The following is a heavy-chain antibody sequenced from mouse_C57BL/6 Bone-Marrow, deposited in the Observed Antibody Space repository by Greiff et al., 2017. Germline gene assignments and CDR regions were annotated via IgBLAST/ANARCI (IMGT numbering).Heavy chain of an antibody. CDR3: ARSGKSTMVSYYAMDY. V-gene: IGHV1-64*01. CDR1: GYTFTSYW. J-gene: IGHJ4*01. D-gene: IGHD2-2*01. CDR2: IHPNSGST. Sequence: VQLQQPGAELVKPGASVKLSCKASGYTFTSYWMHWVKQRPGQGLEWIGMIHPNSGSTNYNEKFKSKATLTVDKSSSTAYMQLSSLTSEDSAVYYCARSGKSTMVSYYAMDYWGQGTSVTVSS.